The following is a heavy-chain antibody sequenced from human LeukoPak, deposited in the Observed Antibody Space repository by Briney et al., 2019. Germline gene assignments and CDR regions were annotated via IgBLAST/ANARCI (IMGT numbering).Heavy chain of an antibody. CDR1: GGTFSSYT. V-gene: IGHV1-69*02. D-gene: IGHD2-15*01. Sequence: SVKVSCKASGGTFSSYTISWVRQAPGQGLGWMGRIIPFLGIANYTQKFQGRVTITADKSTSTAYMELSSLRSEDTAGYYCGVSHWSGGSCYSDYWGQGTLVTVSS. CDR2: IIPFLGIA. J-gene: IGHJ4*02. CDR3: GVSHWSGGSCYSDY.